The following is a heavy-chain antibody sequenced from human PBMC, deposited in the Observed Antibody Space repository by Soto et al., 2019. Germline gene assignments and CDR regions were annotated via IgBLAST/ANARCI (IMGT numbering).Heavy chain of an antibody. D-gene: IGHD2-15*01. CDR2: INSDGSST. CDR3: AKEDHCSGGSCYSGNYFDY. V-gene: IGHV3-74*01. Sequence: GGSLRLSCAASGFTFSSYWMHWVRQAPGKGLVWVSRINSDGSSTSYADSVKGRFTISRDNAKNTLYLQMNSLRAEDTAVYYCAKEDHCSGGSCYSGNYFDYWGQGALVTVSS. J-gene: IGHJ4*02. CDR1: GFTFSSYW.